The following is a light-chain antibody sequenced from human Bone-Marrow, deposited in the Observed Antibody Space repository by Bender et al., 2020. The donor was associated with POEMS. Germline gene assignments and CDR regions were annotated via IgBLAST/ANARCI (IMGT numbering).Light chain of an antibody. V-gene: IGLV2-11*01. Sequence: QSALTQPRSVSGSPGQSVTISCTGSSSDVGGYEYVSWYQQHPGKAPKVIIYDVSKRLSGVPDRFSASKSGNTASLTIAGLQAEDEADYYCCSYAGTYSFVFGTGTKVTVL. J-gene: IGLJ1*01. CDR2: DVS. CDR1: SSDVGGYEY. CDR3: CSYAGTYSFV.